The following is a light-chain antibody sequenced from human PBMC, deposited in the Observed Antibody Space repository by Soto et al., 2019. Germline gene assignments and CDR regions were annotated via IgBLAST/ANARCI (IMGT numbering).Light chain of an antibody. J-gene: IGKJ2*01. CDR1: QSVSSY. V-gene: IGKV3-20*01. CDR3: QQYNTSPFT. CDR2: GAS. Sequence: EIVLTQSPGTLSLSPGERATLSCGASQSVSSYLAWYQENPGQAPRLLIYGASSRATGIPDRFSGSGSGTDFTLTISRLEPEDFALYYCQQYNTSPFTFGQGTKLEIK.